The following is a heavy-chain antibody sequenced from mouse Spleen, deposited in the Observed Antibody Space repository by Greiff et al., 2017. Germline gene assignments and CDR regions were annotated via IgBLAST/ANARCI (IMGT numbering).Heavy chain of an antibody. CDR2: IDPSDSYT. Sequence: VQLKQPGAELVMPGASVKLSCKASGYTFTSYWMHWVKQRPGQGLEWIGEIDPSDSYTNYNQKFKGKATLTVDKSSSTAYMQLSSLTSEDSAVYYCARGGMVTRWYFDVWGAGTTVTVSS. J-gene: IGHJ1*01. CDR3: ARGGMVTRWYFDV. CDR1: GYTFTSYW. D-gene: IGHD2-10*02. V-gene: IGHV1-69*01.